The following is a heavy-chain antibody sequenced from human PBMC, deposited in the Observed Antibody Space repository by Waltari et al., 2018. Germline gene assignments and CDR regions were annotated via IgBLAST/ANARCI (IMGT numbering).Heavy chain of an antibody. CDR1: GFTFTSYG. V-gene: IGHV3-30*02. Sequence: QVQLVESGGGVVQPGGSLRLSCAASGFTFTSYGMHWVRQAPGKGLEWVAFIRYDGSNKYYADSVKGRFTISRDNSKNTLFLQMNSLRAEDTAVYYCANSGVRMVRGVWLAYWGQGTLVTVSS. J-gene: IGHJ4*02. CDR3: ANSGVRMVRGVWLAY. D-gene: IGHD3-10*01. CDR2: IRYDGSNK.